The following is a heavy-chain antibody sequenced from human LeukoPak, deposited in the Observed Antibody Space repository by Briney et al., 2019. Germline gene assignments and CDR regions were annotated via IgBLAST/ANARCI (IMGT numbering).Heavy chain of an antibody. CDR2: IKQDGSEK. Sequence: PGGSLRLSCAASGFTFSSYWMSWVRQAPGKGLEWVANIKQDGSEKYYVDSVKGRFTISGDNAKNSLYLQMNSLRAEDTAVYYCARDCGGDCYYYYMDVWGKGTTVTVSS. V-gene: IGHV3-7*01. CDR3: ARDCGGDCYYYYMDV. J-gene: IGHJ6*03. D-gene: IGHD2-21*01. CDR1: GFTFSSYW.